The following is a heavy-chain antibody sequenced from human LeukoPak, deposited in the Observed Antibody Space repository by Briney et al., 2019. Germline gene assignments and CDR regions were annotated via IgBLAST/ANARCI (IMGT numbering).Heavy chain of an antibody. D-gene: IGHD4-23*01. CDR3: ARDTGVSGSGNSGAFDT. J-gene: IGHJ3*02. Sequence: GGSLRLSCAASGFTFNNYYMTWIRQAPGKGLEWVSYISGSGTAYYAESVKGRFTISRDNAENSLYLQMSSLRADDTAVYYCARDTGVSGSGNSGAFDTWGQGTMVTVSS. CDR1: GFTFNNYY. CDR2: ISGSGTA. V-gene: IGHV3-11*04.